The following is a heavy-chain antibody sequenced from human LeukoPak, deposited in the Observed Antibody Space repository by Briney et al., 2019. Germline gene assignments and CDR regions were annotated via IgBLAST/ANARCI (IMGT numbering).Heavy chain of an antibody. CDR2: IYYSGST. D-gene: IGHD1-1*01. CDR3: ARGANCLDY. CDR1: GFSISTYY. V-gene: IGHV4-59*01. J-gene: IGHJ4*02. Sequence: KPSETLSLTCTVSGFSISTYYWSWLRQTPGKGLEGVGFIYYSGSTNYNPSLKSRVTMSVDTSKSQFSLKLTSVTAADTALYYCARGANCLDYWGQGTLVTVSS.